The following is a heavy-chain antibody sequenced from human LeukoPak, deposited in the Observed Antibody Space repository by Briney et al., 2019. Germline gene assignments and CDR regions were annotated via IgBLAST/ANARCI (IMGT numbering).Heavy chain of an antibody. J-gene: IGHJ4*02. Sequence: PGGSLRLSCAVSGFTFSDHFLDWVRQAPGKGLEWVGRSRNKAKSYTTEYAASVKGRFTNSRDDSKNSLSLQMNSLKTEDTAVYYCVRVGSVAGSDYLDYWGQGTLVTVSS. CDR2: SRNKAKSYTT. CDR1: GFTFSDHF. V-gene: IGHV3-72*01. D-gene: IGHD6-19*01. CDR3: VRVGSVAGSDYLDY.